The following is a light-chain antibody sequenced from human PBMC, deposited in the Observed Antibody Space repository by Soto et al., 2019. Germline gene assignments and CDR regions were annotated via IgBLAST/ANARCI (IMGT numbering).Light chain of an antibody. V-gene: IGLV2-14*03. CDR2: EVR. Sequence: QSALTQPASVSGSPGQSITISCTGTSSDVGLYNYVSWYQQHPGEAPKLLIYEVRNRPSGVSDRFSGSKSGNTASLTISGLQAEDEADFYCSSYTSSDSYVFGTGTKLTVL. CDR3: SSYTSSDSYV. J-gene: IGLJ1*01. CDR1: SSDVGLYNY.